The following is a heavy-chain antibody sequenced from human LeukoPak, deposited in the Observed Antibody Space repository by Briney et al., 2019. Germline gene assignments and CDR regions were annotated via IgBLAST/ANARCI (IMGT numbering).Heavy chain of an antibody. CDR1: GGSISSYY. CDR3: ARLGGSWYGYYFDY. V-gene: IGHV4-59*08. Sequence: SETLSLTCTVSGGSISSYYWSWIRQPPGKGLEWIGYIYYSGSTNYNPSLKSRVTISVDTSKNQFSLKLSSVTAADTAVYYCARLGGSWYGYYFDYWGQGTLVTVSS. CDR2: IYYSGST. D-gene: IGHD6-13*01. J-gene: IGHJ4*02.